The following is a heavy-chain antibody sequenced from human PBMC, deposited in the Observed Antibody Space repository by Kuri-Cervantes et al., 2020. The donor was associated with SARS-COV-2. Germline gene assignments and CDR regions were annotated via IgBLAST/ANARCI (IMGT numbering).Heavy chain of an antibody. CDR3: ARSYYDYIWGSYRPEALDY. Sequence: GSLRLSCAASGFTFSSYAMHWVRPAPGKGLEWVAVISYDGSNKYYADSVKGRFTISRDNSKNTLYLQMNSLRAEDTAVYYCARSYYDYIWGSYRPEALDYWGQGTLVTVSS. CDR1: GFTFSSYA. CDR2: ISYDGSNK. V-gene: IGHV3-30-3*01. J-gene: IGHJ4*02. D-gene: IGHD3-16*02.